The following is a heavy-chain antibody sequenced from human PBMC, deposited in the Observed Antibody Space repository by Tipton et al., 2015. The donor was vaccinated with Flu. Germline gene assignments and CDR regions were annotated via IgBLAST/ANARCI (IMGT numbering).Heavy chain of an antibody. V-gene: IGHV5-51*03. J-gene: IGHJ3*02. CDR2: IYPGDSDT. D-gene: IGHD3-16*01. Sequence: QLVQSGAEVKKSGESLKISCKASGYIFINSWIGWVRQMPGKGLEWMGIIYPGDSDTRYSPSFQGQVTISADKSINTAYLQWNSLKASDTAMYYCARLGDSTIRGAFDIWGQGTMVIVSS. CDR3: ARLGDSTIRGAFDI. CDR1: GYIFINSW.